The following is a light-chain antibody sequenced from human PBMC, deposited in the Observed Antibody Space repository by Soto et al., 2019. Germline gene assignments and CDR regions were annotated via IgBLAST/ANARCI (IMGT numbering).Light chain of an antibody. Sequence: QSVLAQPPSASGTPGQSVTITCSGSSFNVGRHYVFWYQQFPGTAPKFLISRNDQRPSGVPDRFSGSKSGTSASLVISGLRSEDEADYYCETWDDTVNGPVFGAGTKVTVL. CDR3: ETWDDTVNGPV. V-gene: IGLV1-47*01. CDR1: SFNVGRHY. J-gene: IGLJ1*01. CDR2: RND.